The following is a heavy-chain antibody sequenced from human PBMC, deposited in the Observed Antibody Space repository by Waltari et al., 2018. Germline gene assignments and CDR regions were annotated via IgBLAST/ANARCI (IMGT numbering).Heavy chain of an antibody. CDR1: AYSITSGYY. D-gene: IGHD1-1*01. CDR2: GYHSGST. CDR3: VGSTMEFFYYYYYMDV. J-gene: IGHJ6*03. V-gene: IGHV4-38-2*02. Sequence: QVQLQESGPGLVKPSETLSLTCTVSAYSITSGYYWGWIRQPPGKGLGWIGSGYHSGSTYYNPSLKSRVTISIDTSKNQFSLKLKSVTAADTAVYYCVGSTMEFFYYYYYMDVWGKGTTVTISS.